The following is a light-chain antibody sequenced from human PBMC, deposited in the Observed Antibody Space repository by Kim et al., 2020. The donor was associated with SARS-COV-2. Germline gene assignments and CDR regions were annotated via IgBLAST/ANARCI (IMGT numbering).Light chain of an antibody. CDR2: EVT. CDR3: SSYAGSNNYV. J-gene: IGLJ1*01. CDR1: SSDVGNYNS. V-gene: IGLV2-8*01. Sequence: GPSVTISSPGTSSDVGNYNSVSWCQQHPGKAPTLMIYEVTKRPSGVPDRFSGSKSGNTASLTVAGLQAEDEAEYYCSSYAGSNNYVSGTGTKVTVL.